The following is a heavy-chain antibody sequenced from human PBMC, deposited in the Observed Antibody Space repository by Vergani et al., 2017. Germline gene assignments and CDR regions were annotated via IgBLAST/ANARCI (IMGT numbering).Heavy chain of an antibody. Sequence: QAQLVQSGAEVKKPGASVKVSCKASGYSFTSYYMHWVRQAPGQGLEWMGIINPSLGTTRYAQRFQGRVTMTRDTSTSTVYIELNSLRSEDTAIYYCARVYCSGGSCSKIGAFDIWGQGTMVTVSS. D-gene: IGHD2-15*01. CDR3: ARVYCSGGSCSKIGAFDI. V-gene: IGHV1-46*01. CDR1: GYSFTSYY. J-gene: IGHJ3*02. CDR2: INPSLGTT.